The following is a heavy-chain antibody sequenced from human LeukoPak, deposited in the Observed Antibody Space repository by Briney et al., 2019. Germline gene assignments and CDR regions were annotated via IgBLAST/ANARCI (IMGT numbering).Heavy chain of an antibody. J-gene: IGHJ4*02. CDR1: GFTFSMHG. Sequence: GGSLRLSCAASGFTFSMHGIHWVRQAPGKGLEWVAFIRYDGSDKYYTDSVKGRFTISRDNSKNTLYLQMNSLRAEDTAVYYCATPKYTGNYPILDYWGQGTLVTVSS. CDR3: ATPKYTGNYPILDY. V-gene: IGHV3-30*02. D-gene: IGHD4-11*01. CDR2: IRYDGSDK.